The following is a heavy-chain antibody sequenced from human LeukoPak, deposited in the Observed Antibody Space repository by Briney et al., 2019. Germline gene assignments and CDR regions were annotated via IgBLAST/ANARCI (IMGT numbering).Heavy chain of an antibody. J-gene: IGHJ5*02. CDR3: ARTPRSGVWTGYYVWFDP. V-gene: IGHV4-59*01. D-gene: IGHD3/OR15-3a*01. CDR2: IYYSGST. CDR1: GGSISNYY. Sequence: SGTLSLTCTVSGGSISNYYWSWIRQPPGKGLEWIGYIYYSGSTNYNPSLKSRLTISVDTSKNQFSLNLTPVTAADTAVYYCARTPRSGVWTGYYVWFDPWGQGTLVTVSS.